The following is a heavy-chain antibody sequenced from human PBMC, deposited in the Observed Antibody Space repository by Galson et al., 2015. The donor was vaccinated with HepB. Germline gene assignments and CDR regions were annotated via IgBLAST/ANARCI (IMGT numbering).Heavy chain of an antibody. CDR2: IAWDDDE. CDR3: ARVVWTLRSSYNYHTTGYSFDS. Sequence: PALVKPTQTLTLTCTFSGFSLNSREMCVGWIRQPPGRALEWLALIAWDDDEYYTTSLRTRLTISKDTSKNQVVLTMTNMDPVDTATYYCARVVWTLRSSYNYHTTGYSFDSRGQGTLVTVSS. J-gene: IGHJ4*02. CDR1: GFSLNSREMC. D-gene: IGHD3-22*01. V-gene: IGHV2-70*01.